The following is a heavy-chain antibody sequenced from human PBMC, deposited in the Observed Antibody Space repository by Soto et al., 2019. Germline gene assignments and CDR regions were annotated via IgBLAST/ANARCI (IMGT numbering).Heavy chain of an antibody. CDR1: GFTFSNYA. D-gene: IGHD3-3*01. J-gene: IGHJ4*02. CDR2: ISAGGRST. Sequence: GGSLRLSCAASGFTFSNYAMSWVRQAPGKRLEWVSTISAGGRSTYYTDSVKGRFVISRDNSKNTLYLQVTSLRAEDTAVYYCAKDSDFSAHYFDYWGQGTLVTVSS. V-gene: IGHV3-23*01. CDR3: AKDSDFSAHYFDY.